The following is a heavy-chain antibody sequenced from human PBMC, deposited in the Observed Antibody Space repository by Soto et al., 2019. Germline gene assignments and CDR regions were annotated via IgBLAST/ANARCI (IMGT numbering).Heavy chain of an antibody. D-gene: IGHD4-17*01. J-gene: IGHJ6*03. CDR2: IYYSGSA. CDR1: GSSASSYY. Sequence: PSETLSLTCTVSGSSASSYYWSWIRQPPGKGLEWIGYIYYSGSANYNPSLKSRVTISVDTSKNQVSLKLSSVTAADTAVDYCGAAVPGEYVSPYYYSDVWGKGTTVTVSS. CDR3: GAAVPGEYVSPYYYSDV. V-gene: IGHV4-59*02.